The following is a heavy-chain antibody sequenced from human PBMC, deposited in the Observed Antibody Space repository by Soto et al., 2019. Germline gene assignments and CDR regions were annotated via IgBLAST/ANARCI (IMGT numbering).Heavy chain of an antibody. Sequence: QVQLVQSGAEVKKPGASVKVSCKASGYTFTNSGFSWVRQAPGQGLEWVGWIRVNNGDTHYAQKLQGRVIMTTDTSTSTAFMELRSLTSDDTAVYYCARDLGYSDFGVHYWGQGTLITVSS. CDR3: ARDLGYSDFGVHY. J-gene: IGHJ4*02. CDR1: GYTFTNSG. V-gene: IGHV1-18*01. CDR2: IRVNNGDT. D-gene: IGHD4-17*01.